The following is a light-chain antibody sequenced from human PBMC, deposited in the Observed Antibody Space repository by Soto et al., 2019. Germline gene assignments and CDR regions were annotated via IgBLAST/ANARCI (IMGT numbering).Light chain of an antibody. CDR2: EVT. V-gene: IGLV2-8*01. CDR1: SSDVGGYEY. CDR3: SSYAGNNNLI. Sequence: QSVLTQPPSASGSPGQSVTISCTGTSSDVGGYEYVSWYQQHPGKAPKLLIFEVTARPSGVPDRFSGSKSGNTASLTVSGLQTEDEADYYCSSYAGNNNLIFGGGTKLPVL. J-gene: IGLJ2*01.